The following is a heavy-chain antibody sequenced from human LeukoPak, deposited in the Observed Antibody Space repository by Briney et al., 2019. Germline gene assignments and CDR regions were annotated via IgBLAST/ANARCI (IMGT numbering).Heavy chain of an antibody. J-gene: IGHJ6*02. Sequence: GGSLRPSCAASGFTFSSYGMHWVRQAPGKGLEWVAVIWYDGSNKYYADSVKGRFTISRDNSKNTLYLQMNSLRAEDTAVYYCARDDYDILTGYYSGLDGYYYYYGMDVWGQGTTVTVSS. V-gene: IGHV3-33*01. CDR3: ARDDYDILTGYYSGLDGYYYYYGMDV. CDR1: GFTFSSYG. D-gene: IGHD3-9*01. CDR2: IWYDGSNK.